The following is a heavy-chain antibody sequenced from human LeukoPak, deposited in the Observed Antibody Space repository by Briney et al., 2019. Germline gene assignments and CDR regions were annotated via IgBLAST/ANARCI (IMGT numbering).Heavy chain of an antibody. J-gene: IGHJ4*02. V-gene: IGHV3-66*01. D-gene: IGHD5-24*01. CDR2: IYGGNT. CDR3: ARGHDERPIRLEVAHY. CDR1: GFIVSSNY. Sequence: GWSLRLSCAASGFIVSSNYMSWVRQAPGKGLEWVSVIYGGNTYYADSVKGRFTVSRDNSKNTLFLQMNSLRAEDTAVYFCARGHDERPIRLEVAHYWGQGTLVTVSS.